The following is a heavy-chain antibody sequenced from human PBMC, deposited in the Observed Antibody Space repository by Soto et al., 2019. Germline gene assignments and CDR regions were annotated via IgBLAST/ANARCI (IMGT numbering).Heavy chain of an antibody. Sequence: PSXTLSLTCTGSGGTISSGGYYWSWIRQHPGKGLESIGYIYYSGSTYYNPSLKSRVTISVDTSKNQFSLKLSSVTAADTAVYYYYYYGMDVWGQGTTVTVSS. CDR1: GGTISSGGYY. V-gene: IGHV4-31*03. CDR2: IYYSGST. J-gene: IGHJ6*02. CDR3: YYYGMDV.